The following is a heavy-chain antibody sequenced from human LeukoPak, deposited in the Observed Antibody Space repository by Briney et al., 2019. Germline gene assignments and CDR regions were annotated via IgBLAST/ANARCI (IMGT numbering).Heavy chain of an antibody. Sequence: GGPLRLSCAASGFTFSDYYMSWIRQAPGRRLEWVSYISSSSSNTNYADSVKGRFTISRDNAKNSLYLQMNSLRAEDTAVYYCARIITMVRGVPGAFDIWGQGTMVTVSS. V-gene: IGHV3-11*06. J-gene: IGHJ3*02. CDR2: ISSSSSNT. D-gene: IGHD3-10*01. CDR1: GFTFSDYY. CDR3: ARIITMVRGVPGAFDI.